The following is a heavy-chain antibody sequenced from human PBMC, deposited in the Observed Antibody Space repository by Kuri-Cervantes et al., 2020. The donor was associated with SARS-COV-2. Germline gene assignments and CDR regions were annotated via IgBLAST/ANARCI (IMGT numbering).Heavy chain of an antibody. J-gene: IGHJ4*02. CDR1: GFTFSSYA. Sequence: GGSLRLSCAASGFTFSSYAMSWVRQAPGKGLEWVSSISGSGITIYYGDSMKGRFTISRDNAKNSLYLQMDSLRDEDTAVYYCARDRVYGRGSDYWGQGTLVTVSS. D-gene: IGHD2-8*01. V-gene: IGHV3-48*02. CDR2: ISGSGITI. CDR3: ARDRVYGRGSDY.